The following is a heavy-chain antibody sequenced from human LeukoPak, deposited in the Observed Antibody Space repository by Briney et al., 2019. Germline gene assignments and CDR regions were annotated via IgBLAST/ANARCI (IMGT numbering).Heavy chain of an antibody. V-gene: IGHV3-48*02. Sequence: KAGGSLRLSCAASGFTFSSYSMNWVRQAPGKGLEWVSYISSSSSTIYYADSVKGRFTISRDNAKNSLYLQMNSLRDEDTAVYYCARKVGSGWYGGWYFDYWGQGTLVTVSS. CDR1: GFTFSSYS. J-gene: IGHJ4*02. CDR2: ISSSSSTI. D-gene: IGHD6-19*01. CDR3: ARKVGSGWYGGWYFDY.